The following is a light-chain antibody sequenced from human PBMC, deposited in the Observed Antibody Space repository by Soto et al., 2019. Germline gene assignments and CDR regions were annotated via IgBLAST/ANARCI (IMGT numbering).Light chain of an antibody. CDR3: QRYGSAPLFT. CDR1: QSVSRNF. CDR2: GAS. J-gene: IGKJ3*01. V-gene: IGKV3-20*01. Sequence: EIVVTQSPGTLSLSPGERATLSCRASQSVSRNFLAWYQQKPGQSPRLLIYGASSRAPGIPDRFSGSGSGTDFTLTISRLEPEDFAVYYCQRYGSAPLFTVGPGTKVDIK.